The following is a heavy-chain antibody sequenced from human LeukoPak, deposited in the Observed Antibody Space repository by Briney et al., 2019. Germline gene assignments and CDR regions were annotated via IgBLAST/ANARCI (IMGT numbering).Heavy chain of an antibody. CDR2: IYTSGGT. Sequence: SETLSLTCTVSGGSIGSYYWSWIRQPAGKGLEWIGRIYTSGGTVYNPSLKSRVTMSVDTSKNQFSLKLSSVTAADTAVYYCAREGGPYRPLDYTGQGLLVTVSS. CDR1: GGSIGSYY. CDR3: AREGGPYRPLDY. V-gene: IGHV4-4*07. J-gene: IGHJ4*02.